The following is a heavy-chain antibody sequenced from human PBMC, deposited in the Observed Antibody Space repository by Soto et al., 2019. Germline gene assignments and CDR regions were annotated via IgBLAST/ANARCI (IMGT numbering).Heavy chain of an antibody. Sequence: SETLSLTCAVSGGSISSSNWWSWVRQPPGKGLEWIGEIYHSGSTNYNPSLKSRVTISVDKSKNQFSLKLSSVTAADTAVYYCARDTFRLYDSSGYPRGKFDPWGQGTLVTVSS. V-gene: IGHV4-4*02. CDR1: GGSISSSNW. J-gene: IGHJ5*02. CDR2: IYHSGST. CDR3: ARDTFRLYDSSGYPRGKFDP. D-gene: IGHD3-22*01.